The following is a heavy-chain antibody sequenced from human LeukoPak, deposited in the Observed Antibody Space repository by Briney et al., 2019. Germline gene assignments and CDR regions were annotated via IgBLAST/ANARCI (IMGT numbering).Heavy chain of an antibody. D-gene: IGHD2-2*01. J-gene: IGHJ3*02. CDR2: IYYSGST. Sequence: SETLSLTCTVSGYYISSGYYWGWIRQPPGKGLEWIGSIYYSGSTYYNPSLKSRVTISVDTSKNQFSLKLSSVTAADTAVYYCARDRCSSTSCYGKGDAFDIWGQGTMVTVSS. V-gene: IGHV4-38-2*02. CDR1: GYYISSGYY. CDR3: ARDRCSSTSCYGKGDAFDI.